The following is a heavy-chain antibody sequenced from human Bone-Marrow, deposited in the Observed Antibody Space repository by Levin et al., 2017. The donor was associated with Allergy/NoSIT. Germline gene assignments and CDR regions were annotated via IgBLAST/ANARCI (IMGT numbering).Heavy chain of an antibody. CDR2: IYHSGNS. CDR3: AAGGSSGYDNENEKWLWKGAFDM. CDR1: GGSINSGSYS. Sequence: PSETLSLTCTVSGGSINSGSYSWSWIRQSPGKGLEWIGNIYHSGNSYDNPSLKSRVTMSVDRSKNQFSLRLSSVTAADTAVYYCAAGGSSGYDNENEKWLWKGAFDMWGQGTMVTVSS. V-gene: IGHV4-30-2*06. D-gene: IGHD5-12*01. J-gene: IGHJ3*02.